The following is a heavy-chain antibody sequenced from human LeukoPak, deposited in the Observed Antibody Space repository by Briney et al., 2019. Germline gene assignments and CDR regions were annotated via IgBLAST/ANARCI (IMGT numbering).Heavy chain of an antibody. CDR2: INHSGST. CDR3: ARGFGITFGGVIVRRGAFDI. D-gene: IGHD3-16*02. J-gene: IGHJ3*02. Sequence: PSETLSLTCAVYGGSFSGYYWSWIRQPPGKGLEWIGEINHSGSTNYSPSLKSRVTISVDTSKNQFSLKLNSVTAADTAVYYCARGFGITFGGVIVRRGAFDIWGQGTMVTVSS. CDR1: GGSFSGYY. V-gene: IGHV4-34*01.